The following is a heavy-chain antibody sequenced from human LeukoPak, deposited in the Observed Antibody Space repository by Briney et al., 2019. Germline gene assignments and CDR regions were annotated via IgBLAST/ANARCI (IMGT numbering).Heavy chain of an antibody. CDR1: GGTFISYA. J-gene: IGHJ4*02. Sequence: GASVKVSCKASGGTFISYAISWVRQAPGQGLEWMGGIIPIFGTANYAQKFQGRVTITADESTSTAYMELSSLRSEDTAVYYCARDQLNLEGPFDYWGQGTLVTVSS. D-gene: IGHD1-1*01. V-gene: IGHV1-69*13. CDR3: ARDQLNLEGPFDY. CDR2: IIPIFGTA.